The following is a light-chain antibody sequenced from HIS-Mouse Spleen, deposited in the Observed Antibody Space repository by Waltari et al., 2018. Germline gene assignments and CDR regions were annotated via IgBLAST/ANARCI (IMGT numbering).Light chain of an antibody. V-gene: IGKV2-30*02. CDR2: KVS. J-gene: IGKJ2*01. CDR3: MQGTHWPAYT. Sequence: DVVMTQSQLSLPVTLGQPAAISCRSSQSLVRRDGNTYLNWFQQRPGQWPRRRIYKVSHRDSGVPDRFSGSGSGADFTLKISRVEAVDGGVYYFMQGTHWPAYTFGQVTKLEIK. CDR1: QSLVRRDGNTY.